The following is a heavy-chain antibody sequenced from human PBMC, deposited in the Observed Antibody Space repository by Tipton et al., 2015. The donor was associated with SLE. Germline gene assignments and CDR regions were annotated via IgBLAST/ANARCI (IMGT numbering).Heavy chain of an antibody. V-gene: IGHV3-21*01. J-gene: IGHJ4*02. CDR1: GFTFSSYS. CDR2: ISSSSSYI. D-gene: IGHD3-16*01. CDR3: ARDLTPRLDPGCYFDY. Sequence: QLVQSGGGLVKPGGSLRLSCAASGFTFSSYSMNWVRQAPGKGLEWVSSISSSSSYIYYADSVKGRFTISRDNAKNSLYLQMNSLRAEDTAVYYCARDLTPRLDPGCYFDYWGQGTLVTVSS.